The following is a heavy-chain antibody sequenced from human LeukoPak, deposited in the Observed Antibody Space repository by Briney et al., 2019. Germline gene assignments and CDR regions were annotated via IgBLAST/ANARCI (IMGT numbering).Heavy chain of an antibody. Sequence: PGRSLRLSCAASGFTFSNYAMHWVRQAPGKGLEWVAVISYDGSNKYYADSVKGRFTISRDNSQNTLYLQMNSLRAEDTAVYYCARGGYTNYFDSSGYYYEYGDYWGQGTVVPVSS. J-gene: IGHJ4*02. CDR2: ISYDGSNK. D-gene: IGHD3-22*01. CDR1: GFTFSNYA. CDR3: ARGGYTNYFDSSGYYYEYGDY. V-gene: IGHV3-30-3*01.